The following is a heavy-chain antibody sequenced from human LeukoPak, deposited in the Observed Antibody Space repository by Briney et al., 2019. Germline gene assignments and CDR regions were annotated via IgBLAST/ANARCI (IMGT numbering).Heavy chain of an antibody. D-gene: IGHD3-3*01. CDR1: GFTFSSYS. Sequence: GGSLRLSCAASGFTFSSYSMNWVRQAPGEGLEWVSYISSSSGTTYYADSVKGRFTISRDNAKNSLYLQMNSLRAEDTAVYYCARGSPGGITIFGVVTMYYFDYWGQGTLVTVSS. V-gene: IGHV3-48*04. CDR2: ISSSSGTT. CDR3: ARGSPGGITIFGVVTMYYFDY. J-gene: IGHJ4*02.